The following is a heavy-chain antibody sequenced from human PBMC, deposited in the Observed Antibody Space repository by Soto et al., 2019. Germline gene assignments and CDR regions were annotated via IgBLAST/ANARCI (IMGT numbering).Heavy chain of an antibody. V-gene: IGHV3-30-3*01. J-gene: IGHJ4*02. D-gene: IGHD5-18*01. Sequence: QVQLVESGGGVVQPGRSLRLSCAASGFTFSSYAMHWVRQAPGKGLEWVAVISYDGSNKYYADSVKGRFTISRDKSKNTLYLQMNSLRAEDTAVYYCARGTAMVRPPFDYWGQGTLVTVSS. CDR3: ARGTAMVRPPFDY. CDR1: GFTFSSYA. CDR2: ISYDGSNK.